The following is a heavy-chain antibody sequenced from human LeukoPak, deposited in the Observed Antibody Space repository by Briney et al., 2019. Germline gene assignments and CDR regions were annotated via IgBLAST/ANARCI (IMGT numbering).Heavy chain of an antibody. V-gene: IGHV3-21*01. CDR1: GFILSSYS. D-gene: IGHD4-17*01. CDR3: ARDYYGPQGTYFGN. Sequence: PGGSLTLSCAASGFILSSYSMNWVRQPPGKGLEWVSSIYCCRSYKYYAPLLNGRITISRDNTKKSLLLQMNTLGAEDTAVYYCARDYYGPQGTYFGNWGQGTLVTVSS. J-gene: IGHJ4*02. CDR2: IYCCRSYK.